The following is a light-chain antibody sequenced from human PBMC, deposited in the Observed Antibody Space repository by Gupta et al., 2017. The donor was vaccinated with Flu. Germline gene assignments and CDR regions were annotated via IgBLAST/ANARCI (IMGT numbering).Light chain of an antibody. Sequence: SPGQTASITCSGNEWGDKFVCWFQQKPGQSPALVIYHDARRPSGIPERFSGSKSGDTATLTISGTQAVDEADYYCQAWDNTTPVFGTGTKVTVL. V-gene: IGLV3-1*01. CDR3: QAWDNTTPV. J-gene: IGLJ1*01. CDR1: EWGDKF. CDR2: HDA.